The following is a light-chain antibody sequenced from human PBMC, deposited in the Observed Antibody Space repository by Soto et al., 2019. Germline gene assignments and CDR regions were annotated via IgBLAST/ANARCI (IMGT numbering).Light chain of an antibody. Sequence: QSALTQPPSASGSPGQSVTISCTGPSSDVGGYNYLSWYQQHPGKAPKLLIYEITKRASGVPNRFSGSKSGNTASLTVSGLQAEDEADYYCSSLADGDNYVFGTGTKLTVL. CDR1: SSDVGGYNY. CDR2: EIT. J-gene: IGLJ1*01. CDR3: SSLADGDNYV. V-gene: IGLV2-8*01.